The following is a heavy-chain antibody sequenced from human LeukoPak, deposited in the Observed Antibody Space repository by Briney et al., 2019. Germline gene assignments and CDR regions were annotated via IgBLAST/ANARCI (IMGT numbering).Heavy chain of an antibody. J-gene: IGHJ4*02. CDR1: EFTFSSYW. Sequence: GGSLRLSCAASEFTFSSYWMHWVRQAPGKGLVWVSRINNDGSRTNYADSVKGRFTISRDNAKNTLYLQMNSLRVEETAVYYCARGDLDYWGQGTLVTVSS. CDR2: INNDGSRT. CDR3: ARGDLDY. D-gene: IGHD2-21*01. V-gene: IGHV3-74*01.